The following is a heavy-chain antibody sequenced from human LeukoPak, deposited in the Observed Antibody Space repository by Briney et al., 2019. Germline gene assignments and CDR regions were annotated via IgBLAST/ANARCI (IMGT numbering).Heavy chain of an antibody. CDR2: IYYSGST. CDR1: GGSFSGYY. D-gene: IGHD3-22*01. Sequence: SETLSLTCAVYGGSFSGYYWSWIRQPPGKGLEWTGSIYYSGSTYYNPSLKSRVTISVDTSKNQFSLKLSSVTAADTAVYYCARHRTMIALGAFDIWGQGTMVTVSS. CDR3: ARHRTMIALGAFDI. J-gene: IGHJ3*02. V-gene: IGHV4-34*01.